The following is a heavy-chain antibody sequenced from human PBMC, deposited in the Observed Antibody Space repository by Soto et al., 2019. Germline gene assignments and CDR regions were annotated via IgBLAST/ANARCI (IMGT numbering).Heavy chain of an antibody. CDR2: ISGSGGST. CDR3: VGSQGQWLVLETFDY. J-gene: IGHJ4*02. Sequence: HPGGSLRLSCAASGFTFSSYAVSWVRQAPGKGLEWVSAISGSGGSTYYADSVKGRFTISRDNSKNTLYLQMNSLRAEDTAVYYCVGSQGQWLVLETFDYWGQGTLVTVSS. D-gene: IGHD6-19*01. V-gene: IGHV3-23*01. CDR1: GFTFSSYA.